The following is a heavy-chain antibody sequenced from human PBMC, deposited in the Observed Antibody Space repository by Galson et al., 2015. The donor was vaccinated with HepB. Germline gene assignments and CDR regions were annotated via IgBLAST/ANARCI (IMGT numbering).Heavy chain of an antibody. V-gene: IGHV1-46*01. J-gene: IGHJ3*02. CDR2: INPSGGST. Sequence: SVKVSCKASGYTFTSYYMHWVRQAPGQGLEWMGIINPSGGSTSYAQKFQGRVTMTRDTSTSTVYMELSSLRSEGTAVYYCARVPTVGFTGELDAFDIWGQGTMVTVSS. D-gene: IGHD4-23*01. CDR1: GYTFTSYY. CDR3: ARVPTVGFTGELDAFDI.